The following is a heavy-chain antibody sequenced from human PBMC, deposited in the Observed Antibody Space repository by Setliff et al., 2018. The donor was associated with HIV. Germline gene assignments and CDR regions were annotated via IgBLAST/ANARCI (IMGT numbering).Heavy chain of an antibody. Sequence: ASVKVSCKASGGTFSSYALSWVRQAPGQGLEWMGWINPNSGGTNYAQKFQGRVTMTRDTSISTVYMELSSLRSEDTAVYYCAREHRHFDYWGQGTLVTVSS. CDR1: GGTFSSYA. CDR2: INPNSGGT. V-gene: IGHV1-2*02. CDR3: AREHRHFDY. D-gene: IGHD2-21*01. J-gene: IGHJ4*02.